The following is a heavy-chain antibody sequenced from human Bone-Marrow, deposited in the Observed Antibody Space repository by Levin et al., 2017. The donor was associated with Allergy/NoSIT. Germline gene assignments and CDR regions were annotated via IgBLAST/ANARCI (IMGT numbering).Heavy chain of an antibody. J-gene: IGHJ6*02. V-gene: IGHV3-30*04. CDR2: ISYDGSNK. CDR3: ASNIAARLDYYYGMDV. CDR1: GFTFSSYA. D-gene: IGHD6-6*01. Sequence: GESLKISCAASGFTFSSYAMHWVRQAPGKGLEWVAVISYDGSNKYYADSVKGRFTISRDNSKNTLYLQMNSLRAEDTAVYYCASNIAARLDYYYGMDVWGQGTTVTVSS.